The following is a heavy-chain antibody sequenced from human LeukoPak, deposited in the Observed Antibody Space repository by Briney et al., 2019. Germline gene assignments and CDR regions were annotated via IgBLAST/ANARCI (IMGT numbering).Heavy chain of an antibody. J-gene: IGHJ4*02. CDR3: AGSSGYYYRFDY. Sequence: PGGSLRLSCTGSGFTFSAYYMSWIRQAPGKGLMWISYISSRSSNKYYADSVKGRFTISRDNAKNSLYLQMNSLRAEDTAVYYCAGSSGYYYRFDYWGQGTLVTVSS. CDR2: ISSRSSNK. CDR1: GFTFSAYY. V-gene: IGHV3-11*04. D-gene: IGHD3-22*01.